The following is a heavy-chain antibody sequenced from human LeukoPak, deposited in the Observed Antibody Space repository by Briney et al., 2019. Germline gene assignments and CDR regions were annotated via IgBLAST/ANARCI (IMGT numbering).Heavy chain of an antibody. J-gene: IGHJ6*03. V-gene: IGHV1-18*01. Sequence: ASVTVSFTTSGYTFTSYGLSWVRQAPGQGLEWMGCIITYNGNTYYSQKLQGRVTMTTDTSTSTAYMELMSLRSDDTAVYYCAKTTVTSEEYFYYYMDVWGKGTTVTVSS. CDR3: AKTTVTSEEYFYYYMDV. D-gene: IGHD4-17*01. CDR2: IITYNGNT. CDR1: GYTFTSYG.